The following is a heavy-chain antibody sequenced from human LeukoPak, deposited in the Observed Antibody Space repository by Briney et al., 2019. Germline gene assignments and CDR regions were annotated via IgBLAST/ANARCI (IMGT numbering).Heavy chain of an antibody. CDR3: ARGWTKYYFDN. J-gene: IGHJ4*02. CDR2: ISYGATT. V-gene: IGHV4-59*01. Sequence: SETLSLTCTISGGSISSYYWSRIRQPPGKGLEWIGYISYGATTNYTPSLKSRVTISVDTSKNQFSLKLTSMSAADTAVYYCARGWTKYYFDNWGQGTLVTVSS. D-gene: IGHD3/OR15-3a*01. CDR1: GGSISSYY.